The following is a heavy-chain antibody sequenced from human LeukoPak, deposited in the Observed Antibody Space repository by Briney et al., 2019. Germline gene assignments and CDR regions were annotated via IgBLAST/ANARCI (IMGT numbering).Heavy chain of an antibody. Sequence: ASVKVSCKASGYTFTGYYMHWVRQAPGQGLAWMGWINPNSGGTNYAQKFQGRVTMTRDTAISTAYMELSRLRSDDTAVYYCARVAIFGGVTPNWFDPWGQGTLVTVSS. J-gene: IGHJ5*02. V-gene: IGHV1-2*02. CDR3: ARVAIFGGVTPNWFDP. D-gene: IGHD3-3*01. CDR2: INPNSGGT. CDR1: GYTFTGYY.